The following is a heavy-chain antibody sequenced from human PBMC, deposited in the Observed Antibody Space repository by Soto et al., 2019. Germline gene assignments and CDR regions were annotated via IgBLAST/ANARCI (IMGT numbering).Heavy chain of an antibody. CDR1: GGSLSGYY. V-gene: IGHV4-34*01. D-gene: IGHD6-13*01. J-gene: IGHJ6*02. Sequence: PSETLSLTCAVYGGSLSGYYWSWIRQPPGKGLEWIGEINHSGSTNYNPSLKSRVTISVDTSKNQFSLKLSSVTAADTAVYYCARFKMYSSSWYYYGMDVWGQGTTVTVSS. CDR2: INHSGST. CDR3: ARFKMYSSSWYYYGMDV.